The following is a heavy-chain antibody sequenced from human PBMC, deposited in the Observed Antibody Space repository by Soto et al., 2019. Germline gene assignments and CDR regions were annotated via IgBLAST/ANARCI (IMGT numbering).Heavy chain of an antibody. CDR1: GGSFSGYY. CDR2: INHSGST. D-gene: IGHD6-13*01. V-gene: IGHV4-34*01. Sequence: QVQLQQWGAGLLKPSETLSLTCAVYGGSFSGYYWSWIRQPPGKGLEWIGEINHSGSTNYNPSLKGRATISVAPSKTHFPRKLIFVPAADTAFYYGGGVPFLRLKAAPLDYGGQEPLVPAPS. J-gene: IGHJ4*02. CDR3: GGVPFLRLKAAPLDY.